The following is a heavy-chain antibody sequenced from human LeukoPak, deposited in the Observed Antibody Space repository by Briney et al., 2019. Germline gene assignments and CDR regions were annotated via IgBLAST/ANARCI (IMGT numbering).Heavy chain of an antibody. CDR2: INPNSGGT. Sequence: GAPVKVSCKASGYTFTGYYMHWVRQAPGQGLEWMGWINPNSGGTNYAQKFQGRVTMTRDTSISTAYMELSRLRSDDTAVYYCAREPRYHDDYYDSSGYSEAYFDYWGQGTLVTVSS. CDR1: GYTFTGYY. V-gene: IGHV1-2*02. CDR3: AREPRYHDDYYDSSGYSEAYFDY. D-gene: IGHD3-22*01. J-gene: IGHJ4*02.